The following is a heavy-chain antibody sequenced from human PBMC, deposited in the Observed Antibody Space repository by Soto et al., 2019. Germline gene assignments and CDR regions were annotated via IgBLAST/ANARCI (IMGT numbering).Heavy chain of an antibody. CDR2: IYRTGST. Sequence: SETLSLTCAVSGGSFTSNNWWTWVRQPPGQGLEWIGEIYRTGSTNYNPSLKSRVTISLDKSDNQFSLKVTSLTAADTAVYYCASRDPGTSVDYWGQGTLVTVSS. CDR1: GGSFTSNNW. J-gene: IGHJ4*02. D-gene: IGHD1-7*01. CDR3: ASRDPGTSVDY. V-gene: IGHV4-4*02.